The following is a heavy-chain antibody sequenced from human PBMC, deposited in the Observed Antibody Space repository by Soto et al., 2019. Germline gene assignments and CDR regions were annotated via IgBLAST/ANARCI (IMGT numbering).Heavy chain of an antibody. V-gene: IGHV5-51*01. CDR1: GYSFTSYW. Sequence: PGESLKISCNGSGYSFTSYWIGWVRQMPGKGLEWMGIIYPGDSDTRYSPSFQGQVTISADKSISTAYLQWSSLKASDTAMYYCARTYYYGSGSYYHFDYWGQGTLVTVSS. CDR2: IYPGDSDT. CDR3: ARTYYYGSGSYYHFDY. J-gene: IGHJ4*02. D-gene: IGHD3-10*01.